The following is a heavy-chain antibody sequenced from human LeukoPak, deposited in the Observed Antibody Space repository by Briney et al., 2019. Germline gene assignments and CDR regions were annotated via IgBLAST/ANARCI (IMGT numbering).Heavy chain of an antibody. D-gene: IGHD5-24*01. J-gene: IGHJ4*02. V-gene: IGHV4-59*08. CDR3: ARGGDGYNYFDY. Sequence: PSETLSLTCTVSGGSISSYYWSWIRQPPGKGLEWIGYIYYSGSTNYNPSLKSRVTISVDTSKNQFSLRLRSVTAADTAVYYCARGGDGYNYFDYWGQGTLVTVSS. CDR2: IYYSGST. CDR1: GGSISSYY.